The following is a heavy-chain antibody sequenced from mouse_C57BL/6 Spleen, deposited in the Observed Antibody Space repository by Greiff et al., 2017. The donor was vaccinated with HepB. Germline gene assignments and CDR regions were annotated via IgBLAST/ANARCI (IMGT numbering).Heavy chain of an antibody. CDR1: GYTFTDYY. CDR3: ARSRITTVVEYFDV. CDR2: INPYNGGT. J-gene: IGHJ1*03. D-gene: IGHD1-1*01. V-gene: IGHV1-19*01. Sequence: EVQLQQSGPVLVKPGASVKMSCKASGYTFTDYYMNWVKQSHGKSLEWIGVINPYNGGTSYNQKFKGKATLTVDKSSSTAYMELNSLTSEDSAVYYCARSRITTVVEYFDVWGTGTTVTVSS.